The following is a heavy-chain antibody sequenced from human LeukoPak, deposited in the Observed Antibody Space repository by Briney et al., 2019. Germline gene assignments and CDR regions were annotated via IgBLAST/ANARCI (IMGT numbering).Heavy chain of an antibody. V-gene: IGHV3-48*03. CDR1: GFTFSSYE. CDR3: ARRMSYQVLRYFDY. D-gene: IGHD3-9*01. J-gene: IGHJ4*02. Sequence: PGGSLRLSCAASGFTFSSYEMNWVRQAPGKGLEWVSYISSSGSTIYYADSVEGRFTISRDNAKNSLYLQMNSLRAEDTAVYYCARRMSYQVLRYFDYWGQGTLVTVSS. CDR2: ISSSGSTI.